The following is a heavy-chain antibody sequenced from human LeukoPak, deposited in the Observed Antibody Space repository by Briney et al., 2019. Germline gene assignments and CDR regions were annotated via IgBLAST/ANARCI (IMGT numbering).Heavy chain of an antibody. D-gene: IGHD6-13*01. CDR3: ARAPSSWYDE. CDR1: GGSISSSY. Sequence: ASETLSLTCIVSGGSISSSYWSWIRQPPGKGLEWIGYVHYSGSTNYNPSLKSQVTISVDTSKNRFSLKLTSVTAADTAVYYCARAPSSWYDEWGQGTLVTVSS. V-gene: IGHV4-59*01. J-gene: IGHJ5*02. CDR2: VHYSGST.